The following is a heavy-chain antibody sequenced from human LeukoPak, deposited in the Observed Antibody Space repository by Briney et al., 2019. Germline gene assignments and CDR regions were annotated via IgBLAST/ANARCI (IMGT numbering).Heavy chain of an antibody. CDR2: IYYSGSA. CDR1: GGSISSNDYD. V-gene: IGHV4-39*07. J-gene: IGHJ4*02. D-gene: IGHD3-22*01. Sequence: SETLSLTCTVSGGSISSNDYDWGWIRQPPGKGLEWIGSIYYSGSAYYNPSLKSRFNISVDTAKNQFSLKLSSVTAAHTAVYYCARGGWNKFDYWGQGTLVTVSS. CDR3: ARGGWNKFDY.